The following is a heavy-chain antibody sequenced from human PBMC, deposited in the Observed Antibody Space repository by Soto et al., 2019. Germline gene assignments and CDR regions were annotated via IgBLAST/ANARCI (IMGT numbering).Heavy chain of an antibody. V-gene: IGHV4-34*01. CDR3: ARGIGYCSSINCYSSRRLRFDS. Sequence: QVQLQQWGAGLLKPSETLSLTCAVYGGSFSGYYWTWIRQSPEKGLEWIGEVNHSGTTYYNPSLKTRVTISVHTPNNQFSLKMSSVTAADTAVYYCARGIGYCSSINCYSSRRLRFDSWGKGTLVTFSS. CDR2: VNHSGTT. D-gene: IGHD2-2*01. J-gene: IGHJ4*02. CDR1: GGSFSGYY.